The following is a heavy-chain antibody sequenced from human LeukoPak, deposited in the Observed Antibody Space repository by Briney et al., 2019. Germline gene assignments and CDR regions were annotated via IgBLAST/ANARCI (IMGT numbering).Heavy chain of an antibody. V-gene: IGHV3-30*03. J-gene: IGHJ5*02. CDR1: GFTFSSYG. CDR3: ARDSSLGYGSGSFDP. Sequence: GGSLRLSCAASGFTFSSYGMHWVRQAPGKGLEWVAVISSDGGNKYYADFVRGRFTISRDNSKNTLYLQMNRLRPEDTAVYYCARDSSLGYGSGSFDPWGQGTLVTVSS. D-gene: IGHD3-10*01. CDR2: ISSDGGNK.